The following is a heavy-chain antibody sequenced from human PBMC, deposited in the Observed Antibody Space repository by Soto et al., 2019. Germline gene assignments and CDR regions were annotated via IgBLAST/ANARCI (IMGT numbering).Heavy chain of an antibody. CDR2: IHYSGDS. V-gene: IGHV4-30-4*02. Sequence: SETLSLTCTFIGDSVSRNNYYLWWIRQRPGKGLEWIGYIHYSGDSYDNPSLTSRITMSMDVSKNQFSLNLRPVTAADTAIYYCARDVNDSRGSQGFDYWDQGSLVTVSS. D-gene: IGHD3-22*01. J-gene: IGHJ4*01. CDR1: GDSVSRNNYY. CDR3: ARDVNDSRGSQGFDY.